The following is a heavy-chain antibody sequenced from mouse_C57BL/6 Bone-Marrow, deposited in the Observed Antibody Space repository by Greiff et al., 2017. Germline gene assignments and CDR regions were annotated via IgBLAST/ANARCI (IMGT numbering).Heavy chain of an antibody. Sequence: EVMLVESGGGLVKPGGSLKLSCAASGFTFSSYAMSWVRQTPEKRLEWVATISDGGSYTYYPDNVKGRFTISSDNAKNNLYLQMSHLKSEDTAMYYCARIYYGNPYYYAMNYWGQGTSVTVSS. CDR3: ARIYYGNPYYYAMNY. J-gene: IGHJ4*01. CDR1: GFTFSSYA. D-gene: IGHD2-1*01. V-gene: IGHV5-4*03. CDR2: ISDGGSYT.